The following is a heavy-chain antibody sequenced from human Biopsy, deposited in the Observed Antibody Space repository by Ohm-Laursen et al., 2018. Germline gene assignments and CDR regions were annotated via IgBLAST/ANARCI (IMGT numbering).Heavy chain of an antibody. CDR1: GGTFSNYA. CDR2: IIPVSDTA. Sequence: SSVKVSCKASGGTFSNYAISWVRQAPGQGLEWLGGIIPVSDTANYAQKFQGRVTITAGKPTSTAYMELSSLRSEDTALYYCASSSYCGRTTCYQNYGMDVWGQGTTVTVSS. CDR3: ASSSYCGRTTCYQNYGMDV. D-gene: IGHD2-2*01. J-gene: IGHJ6*01. V-gene: IGHV1-69*06.